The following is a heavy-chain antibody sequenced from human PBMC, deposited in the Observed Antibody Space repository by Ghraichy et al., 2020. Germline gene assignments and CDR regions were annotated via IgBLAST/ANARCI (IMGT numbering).Heavy chain of an antibody. V-gene: IGHV3-74*01. Sequence: GGSLRLSCAASGFTFSSYWMHWVRQVPGKGLVWVSRINSDGSSTSYADFVKGRFTISRDNAKNTLYLQMNSLRAEDTAVYYCARDGDSSGYYYNDYYGMDVWGQGTTVTVSS. CDR2: INSDGSST. CDR3: ARDGDSSGYYYNDYYGMDV. CDR1: GFTFSSYW. D-gene: IGHD3-22*01. J-gene: IGHJ6*02.